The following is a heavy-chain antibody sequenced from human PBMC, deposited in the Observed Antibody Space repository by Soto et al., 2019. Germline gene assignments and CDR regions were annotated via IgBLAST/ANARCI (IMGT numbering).Heavy chain of an antibody. Sequence: GESLKISCKGSGYSFTSYWIGWVRQMPGKGLEWMGIIYPGDSDTRYSPSFQGQVTISADKSISTAYLQWSSLKASDTAMYYCARFPYSYGFFYYYGMDVWGQGTTVTVPS. D-gene: IGHD5-18*01. V-gene: IGHV5-51*01. CDR3: ARFPYSYGFFYYYGMDV. CDR1: GYSFTSYW. J-gene: IGHJ6*02. CDR2: IYPGDSDT.